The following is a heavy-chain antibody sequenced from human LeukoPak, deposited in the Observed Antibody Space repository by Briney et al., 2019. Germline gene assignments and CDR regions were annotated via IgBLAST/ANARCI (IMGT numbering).Heavy chain of an antibody. CDR3: AREPRVEWELTNYGMDV. CDR2: IWYDGSNK. V-gene: IGHV3-33*01. D-gene: IGHD1-26*01. Sequence: PGGSLRLSCAASGFTFSSYGMHWVRQAPGKGLEWVAVIWYDGSNKYYADSVKGRFTISRDNSKNTLYLQMNSLRAEDTAVYYCAREPRVEWELTNYGMDVWGQGTTVTVSS. J-gene: IGHJ6*02. CDR1: GFTFSSYG.